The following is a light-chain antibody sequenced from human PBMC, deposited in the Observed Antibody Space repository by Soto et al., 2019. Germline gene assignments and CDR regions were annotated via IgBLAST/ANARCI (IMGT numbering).Light chain of an antibody. V-gene: IGKV1-39*01. CDR2: DAS. J-gene: IGKJ1*01. CDR3: QQSYSTPPT. CDR1: QTISNW. Sequence: DIQMPQSPSTLSASVGDSVTITCRASQTISNWLAWYQQKPGRATQLLIYDASTLVSGVPSRFSGSGSGTDFTLNISSLQPEDFATYYCQQSYSTPPTFGQGTRWIS.